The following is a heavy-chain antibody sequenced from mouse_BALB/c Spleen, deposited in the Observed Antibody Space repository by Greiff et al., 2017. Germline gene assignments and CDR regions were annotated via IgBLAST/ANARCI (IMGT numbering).Heavy chain of an antibody. Sequence: EVQRVESGGGLVQPGGSLRLSCATSGFTFTDYYMSWVRQPPGKALEWLGFIRNKANGYTTEYSASVKGRFTISRDNSQSILYLQMNTLRAEDSATYYCARQSYYRYDGWYFDVWGAGTTVTVSS. CDR3: ARQSYYRYDGWYFDV. CDR1: GFTFTDYY. CDR2: IRNKANGYTT. D-gene: IGHD2-14*01. J-gene: IGHJ1*01. V-gene: IGHV7-3*02.